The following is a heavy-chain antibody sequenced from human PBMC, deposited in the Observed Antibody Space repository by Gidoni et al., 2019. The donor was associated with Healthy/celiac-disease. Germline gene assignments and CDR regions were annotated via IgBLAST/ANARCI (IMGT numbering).Heavy chain of an antibody. CDR3: AKDSSSLRYFDWLIYYMDV. CDR1: GFTFSSYA. CDR2: ISGSGGST. D-gene: IGHD3-9*01. V-gene: IGHV3-23*01. Sequence: EVQLLESGGGLVQPGGSLRLSCAASGFTFSSYAMSWVRQAPGKGLEWVSAISGSGGSTYYADSVKGRFTISRDNSKNTLYLQMNSLRAEDTAVYYCAKDSSSLRYFDWLIYYMDVWGKGTTVTVSS. J-gene: IGHJ6*03.